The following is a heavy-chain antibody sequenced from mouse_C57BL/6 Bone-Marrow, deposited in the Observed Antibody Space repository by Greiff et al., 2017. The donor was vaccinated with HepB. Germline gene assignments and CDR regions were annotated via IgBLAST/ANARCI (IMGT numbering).Heavy chain of an antibody. CDR3: ARGYYYGSSYDYAMDY. Sequence: EVKVVESGGGLVQPGGSLKLSCAASGIDFSRYWMSWVRRAPGKGLEWIGEINPDSSTINYAPSLKDKFIISRDNAKNTLYLQMSKVRSEDTALYYCARGYYYGSSYDYAMDYWGQGTSVTVSS. D-gene: IGHD1-1*01. CDR2: INPDSSTI. CDR1: GIDFSRYW. J-gene: IGHJ4*01. V-gene: IGHV4-1*01.